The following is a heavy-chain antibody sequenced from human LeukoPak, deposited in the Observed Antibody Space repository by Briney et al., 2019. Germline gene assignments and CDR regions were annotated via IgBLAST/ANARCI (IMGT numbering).Heavy chain of an antibody. CDR3: AKDSGRIVVVPAATRRFFDY. D-gene: IGHD2-2*01. Sequence: PGGSLRLSCAASGFTFSSYAMSWVRQAPGKGLEWVSAISGSGGSTYYADSVKGRFTISRDNSKNTLYLQMNSLRAEDTAVYYCAKDSGRIVVVPAATRRFFDYWGQGTLVTVYS. CDR2: ISGSGGST. CDR1: GFTFSSYA. J-gene: IGHJ4*02. V-gene: IGHV3-23*01.